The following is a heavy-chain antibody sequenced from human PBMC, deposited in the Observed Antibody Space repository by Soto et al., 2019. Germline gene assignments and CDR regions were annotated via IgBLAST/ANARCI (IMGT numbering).Heavy chain of an antibody. J-gene: IGHJ5*02. CDR2: ISYDGSNK. Sequence: GGSLRLSCAASGFTFSSYGMHWVRQAPGKGLEWVAVISYDGSNKYYADSVKGRFTISRDNSKNTLYLQMNSLRAEDTAVYYCAKDRQSGWFDPWGQGTLVTAPQ. CDR3: AKDRQSGWFDP. CDR1: GFTFSSYG. V-gene: IGHV3-30*18.